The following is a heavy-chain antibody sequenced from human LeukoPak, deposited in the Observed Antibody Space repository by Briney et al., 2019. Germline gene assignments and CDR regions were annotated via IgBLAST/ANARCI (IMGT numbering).Heavy chain of an antibody. CDR3: TTDLDDYGDYSVDY. CDR2: IKSKTDGGTT. D-gene: IGHD4-17*01. J-gene: IGHJ4*02. V-gene: IGHV3-15*01. Sequence: GGSLRLSCAASGFTFSSYAMSWVRQAPGKGLEWVGRIKSKTDGGTTDYAAPVKGRFTISRDDSKNTLYLQMNSLKTEDTAVYYCTTDLDDYGDYSVDYWAREPWSPSPQ. CDR1: GFTFSSYA.